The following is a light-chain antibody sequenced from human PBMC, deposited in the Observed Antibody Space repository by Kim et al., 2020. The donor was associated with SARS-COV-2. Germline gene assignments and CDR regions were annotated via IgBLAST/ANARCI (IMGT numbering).Light chain of an antibody. CDR3: QQFYSLLT. V-gene: IGKV4-1*01. CDR2: WAS. J-gene: IGKJ1*01. CDR1: QSLLHPFTNKNY. Sequence: DIVMTQSPDSLAVSLGERATINCKSSQSLLHPFTNKNYLAWYQQKPGQPPKLLFYWASTRESGVPDRFSGSGSGTDVTLTISSLQAEDVAVYCCQQFYSLLTFGQGTKVDIK.